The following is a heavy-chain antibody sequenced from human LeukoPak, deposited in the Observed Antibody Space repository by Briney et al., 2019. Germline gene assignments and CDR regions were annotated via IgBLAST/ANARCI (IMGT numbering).Heavy chain of an antibody. V-gene: IGHV1-24*01. CDR3: ATTVVYSSGLPLGNFDY. Sequence: ASVKVSCKVSGYTLTELSMHWVRQAPGKGLEWMGGFDPEDGETIYAQKFRGRVTMTEDTSTDTAYMELSSLRSEDTAVCYCATTVVYSSGLPLGNFDYWGQGTLVTVSS. CDR1: GYTLTELS. CDR2: FDPEDGET. J-gene: IGHJ4*02. D-gene: IGHD6-19*01.